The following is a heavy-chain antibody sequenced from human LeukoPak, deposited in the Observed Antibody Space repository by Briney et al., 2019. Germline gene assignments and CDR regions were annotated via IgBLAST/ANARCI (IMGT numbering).Heavy chain of an antibody. CDR3: ARKAYGLDV. V-gene: IGHV3-7*01. CDR1: GFTLSSFW. Sequence: GGSLRLSCAPSGFTLSSFWMSWVREAPGKGLEWVANIKQDGSEKYYVDHVKGRFTISRDNGKNLLYLQMNSLSAGDTAVYYCARKAYGLDVWGKGTTVTVSS. CDR2: IKQDGSEK. J-gene: IGHJ6*04.